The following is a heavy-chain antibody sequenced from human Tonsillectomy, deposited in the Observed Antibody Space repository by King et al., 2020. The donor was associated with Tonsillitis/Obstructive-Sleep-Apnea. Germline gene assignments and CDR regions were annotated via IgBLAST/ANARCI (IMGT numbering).Heavy chain of an antibody. CDR2: IYYSGST. Sequence: QLQESGPGLVKPSETLSLTCTVSGGSISSSSYYWGWIRQPPGKGLEWIGSIYYSGSTYYNPSLKSRVTISVDTSKNQFSLKLSSVTAADTAVYYCAGQARRGSGSPRLDYWGQGTLVTVSS. J-gene: IGHJ4*02. V-gene: IGHV4-39*01. CDR1: GGSISSSSYY. CDR3: AGQARRGSGSPRLDY. D-gene: IGHD3-10*01.